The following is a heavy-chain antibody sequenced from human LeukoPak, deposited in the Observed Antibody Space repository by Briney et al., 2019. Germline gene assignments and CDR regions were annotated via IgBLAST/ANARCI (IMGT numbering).Heavy chain of an antibody. CDR2: ISSNGGST. CDR3: AKVGGSYYDILTGSFTDY. CDR1: GFTFSSYA. Sequence: GGPLRLSCAASGFTFSSYAMHWVRQAPGKGLEYVSAISSNGGSTYYANSVKGRFTISRDNSKNTLYLQMNSLRAEDTAVYYCAKVGGSYYDILTGSFTDYWGQGTLVTVSS. D-gene: IGHD3-9*01. V-gene: IGHV3-64*01. J-gene: IGHJ4*02.